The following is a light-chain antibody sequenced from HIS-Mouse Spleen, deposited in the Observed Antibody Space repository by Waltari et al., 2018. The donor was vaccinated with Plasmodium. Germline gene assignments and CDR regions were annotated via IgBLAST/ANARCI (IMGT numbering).Light chain of an antibody. V-gene: IGKV1-8*01. J-gene: IGKJ1*01. Sequence: IQMTQSPSSLSASVGDRVTITCQASQDISNYLNWYQQKPGKAPKLLIYAASTLQSGVPSRFSGGGSGTDFTLTISCLQSEEFATYYCQQYYSYPWTCGQGTKVEIK. CDR3: QQYYSYPWT. CDR2: AAS. CDR1: QDISNY.